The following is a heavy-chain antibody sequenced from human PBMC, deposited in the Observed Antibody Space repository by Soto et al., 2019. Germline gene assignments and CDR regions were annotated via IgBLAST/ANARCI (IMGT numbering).Heavy chain of an antibody. V-gene: IGHV1-18*01. J-gene: IGHJ5*02. CDR2: ISAYNGNT. CDR1: GYTFTSYG. D-gene: IGHD6-19*01. CDR3: ARTASSGSRRNWFDP. Sequence: ASVKVSCKASGYTFTSYGISWVRQAPGQGLEWMGWISAYNGNTNYAQKPQGRVTMTTDTSTSTAYMELRSLRSDDTAVYYCARTASSGSRRNWFDPWGQGTLVTVSS.